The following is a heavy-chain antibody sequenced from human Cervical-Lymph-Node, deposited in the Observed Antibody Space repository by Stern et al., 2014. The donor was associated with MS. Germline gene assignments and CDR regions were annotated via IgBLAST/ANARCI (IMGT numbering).Heavy chain of an antibody. CDR3: ARATDL. CDR1: GASITSYY. Sequence: VQLEESGPGLLRPSETLSLTCTVSGASITSYYWSWIRQPPGKGLEGIGYSYCSGTTNYNASLKGRVAISIDTSKTQFSLRLSSVTAADTAVYYCARATDLWGQGTLVTVSS. J-gene: IGHJ5*02. V-gene: IGHV4-59*01. CDR2: SYCSGTT.